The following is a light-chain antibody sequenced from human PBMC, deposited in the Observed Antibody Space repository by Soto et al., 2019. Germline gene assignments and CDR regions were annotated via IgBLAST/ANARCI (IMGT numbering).Light chain of an antibody. CDR3: QQYGSSSWT. CDR2: GAS. J-gene: IGKJ1*01. Sequence: EIVLTQSPGTLSLSPGERATLSCRASQSVSSSYFAWYQQRFGQAPRLLIYGASSRATGIPDRFSGSGSGTDFTLTISRLEPEDFAGYYCQQYGSSSWTFGQGTKVDI. CDR1: QSVSSSY. V-gene: IGKV3-20*01.